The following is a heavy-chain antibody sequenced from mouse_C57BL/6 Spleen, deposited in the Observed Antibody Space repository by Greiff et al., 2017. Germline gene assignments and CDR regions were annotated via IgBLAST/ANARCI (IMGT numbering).Heavy chain of an antibody. CDR2: INPSSGYT. CDR1: GYTFTSYT. J-gene: IGHJ1*03. Sequence: VHLVESGAELARPGASVKMSCKASGYTFTSYTMHWVKQRPGQGLEWIGYINPSSGYTKYNQKFKDKATLTADKSSSTAYMQLSSLTSEDSAVYYCARKGEAAFDVWGTGTTVTVSS. V-gene: IGHV1-4*01. CDR3: ARKGEAAFDV.